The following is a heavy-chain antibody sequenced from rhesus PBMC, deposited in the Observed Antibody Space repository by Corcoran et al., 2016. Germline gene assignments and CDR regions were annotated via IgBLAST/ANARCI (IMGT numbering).Heavy chain of an antibody. D-gene: IGHD5-12*01. CDR2: IYGSIGST. J-gene: IGHJ4*01. V-gene: IGHV4S7*01. CDR1: GGSISSGYG. CDR3: ARNGGYSATSYYFDY. Sequence: QVQLQESGPGLVKPSETLSLTCAVSGGSISSGYGWSWIRQPPGKGLEWIGHIYGSIGSTYYNPSLKSRVTISKDTSKNQFSLKLSSVTAADTAVYYCARNGGYSATSYYFDYWGQGVLVTVSS.